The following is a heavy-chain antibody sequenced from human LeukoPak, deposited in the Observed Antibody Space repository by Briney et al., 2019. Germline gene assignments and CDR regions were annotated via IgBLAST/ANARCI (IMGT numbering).Heavy chain of an antibody. CDR3: AREIVVPAAISFDY. V-gene: IGHV3-74*01. CDR2: INPDGSST. J-gene: IGHJ4*02. D-gene: IGHD2-2*01. Sequence: GGSLRLSCAASGFNFSNNYLYWVRQPPGKGLVWVSRINPDGSSTAYADSVKGRFTISRDNAKNSLYLQMNSLRAEDTAVYYCAREIVVPAAISFDYWGQGTLVTVSS. CDR1: GFNFSNNY.